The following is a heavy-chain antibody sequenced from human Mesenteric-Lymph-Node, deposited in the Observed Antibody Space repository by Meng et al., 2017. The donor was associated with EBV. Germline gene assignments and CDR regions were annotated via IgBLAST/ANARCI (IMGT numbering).Heavy chain of an antibody. CDR2: ISSSGSTI. CDR1: GFTFSDYY. J-gene: IGHJ4*02. D-gene: IGHD1-26*01. Sequence: QVQLVESGGAGVKPGEXLRLSCAASGFTFSDYYMSWIRQAPGRGLEWVSYISSSGSTIYYADSVKGRFTISRDNAENSLYLQMNSLRAEDTAVFYCARGPSVGTTAFDYWGQGTLVNVSS. CDR3: ARGPSVGTTAFDY. V-gene: IGHV3-11*01.